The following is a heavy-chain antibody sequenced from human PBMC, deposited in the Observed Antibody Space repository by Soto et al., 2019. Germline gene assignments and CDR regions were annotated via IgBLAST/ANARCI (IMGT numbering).Heavy chain of an antibody. J-gene: IGHJ6*02. CDR3: ARHRNRITIFGVVIPHYYYGMDV. CDR1: GGSISSSSYY. D-gene: IGHD3-3*01. CDR2: IYSSGST. V-gene: IGHV4-39*01. Sequence: SETLSLTCTVSGGSISSSSYYWGWIRQPPGKGLEWIGSIYSSGSTYYNPSLKSRVTISVDTSKNNFYLKPSSVTAADTAVYYCARHRNRITIFGVVIPHYYYGMDVWGQGTTVT.